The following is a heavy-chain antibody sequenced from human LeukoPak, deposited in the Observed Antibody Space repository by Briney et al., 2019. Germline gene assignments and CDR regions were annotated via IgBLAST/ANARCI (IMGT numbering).Heavy chain of an antibody. CDR2: IYHRGST. Sequence: SETLSLTCAVYGGSFSGYYWSWIRQPPGKGLEWIGEIYHRGSTSYNPSLKSRVTISVDTSKNQFSLKLSSVTAADTAVYYCAGSIQWELGVFFDYWGQGTLVTVSS. V-gene: IGHV4-34*01. D-gene: IGHD1-26*01. J-gene: IGHJ4*02. CDR1: GGSFSGYY. CDR3: AGSIQWELGVFFDY.